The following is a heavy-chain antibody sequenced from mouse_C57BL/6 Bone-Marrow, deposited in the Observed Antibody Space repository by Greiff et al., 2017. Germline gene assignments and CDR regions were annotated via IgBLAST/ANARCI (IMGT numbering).Heavy chain of an antibody. Sequence: EVMLVESGGGLVKPGGSLKLSCAASGFTFSSYAMSWVRQTPEKRLEWVATISDGGSYTYYPDNVKGRFTISRDNAKNNLYLQMRHLKSEDTAMYYCARDLYGSSYQFAYWGQGTLVTVSA. J-gene: IGHJ3*01. CDR3: ARDLYGSSYQFAY. D-gene: IGHD1-1*01. CDR1: GFTFSSYA. CDR2: ISDGGSYT. V-gene: IGHV5-4*01.